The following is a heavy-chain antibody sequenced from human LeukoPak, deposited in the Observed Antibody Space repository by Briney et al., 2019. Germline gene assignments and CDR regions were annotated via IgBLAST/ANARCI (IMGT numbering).Heavy chain of an antibody. D-gene: IGHD5-18*01. CDR1: GFTFSNYA. V-gene: IGHV3-23*01. CDR2: ISGGGDSA. Sequence: PGGSLRLSCATSGFTFSNYAMSWVRQAPGKGLDWVSGISGGGDSAHYADSVKGRFTISRDNSRNTLYLQTNSLRAEDTAVYYCAKVGYTYGPQPFDYWGQGTLVTVSS. J-gene: IGHJ4*02. CDR3: AKVGYTYGPQPFDY.